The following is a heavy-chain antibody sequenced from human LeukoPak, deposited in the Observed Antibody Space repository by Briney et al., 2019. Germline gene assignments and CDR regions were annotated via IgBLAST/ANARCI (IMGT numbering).Heavy chain of an antibody. V-gene: IGHV4-59*08. CDR2: IYYSGST. CDR1: GGSISSYY. J-gene: IGHJ3*02. Sequence: PSETLSLTCTVSGGSISSYYWSWIRQPPGKGLEWIGYIYYSGSTNYNPSLKSRVTISVDTSKNQFSLKLSSVTAADTAVYYCARHLGPFAFDIWGQGTMVTVSS. CDR3: ARHLGPFAFDI.